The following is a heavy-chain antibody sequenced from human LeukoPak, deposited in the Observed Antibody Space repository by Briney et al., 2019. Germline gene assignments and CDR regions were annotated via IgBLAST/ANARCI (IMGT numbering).Heavy chain of an antibody. V-gene: IGHV4-31*03. D-gene: IGHD3-10*01. CDR2: IYYSGST. J-gene: IGHJ5*02. CDR3: ADYGLGSSGCFDP. CDR1: GGSISSAGCY. Sequence: SETLSLTSTFSGGSISSAGCYGPWIRQHPGKGLAGIGYIYYSGSTYYSPSLKSRVTISLDTSKNQFSLNLSSVTAADTAVDYCADYGLGSSGCFDPWGQGTLVTVSS.